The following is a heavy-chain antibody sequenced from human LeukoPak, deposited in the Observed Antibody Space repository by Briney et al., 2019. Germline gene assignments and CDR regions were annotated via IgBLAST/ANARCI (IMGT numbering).Heavy chain of an antibody. CDR1: GFTFSSYA. CDR3: ARASRY. Sequence: GGSLRLSCAASGFTFSSYAMSWVRQAPGKGLEWVSSTSGIGVSTYYADSLKGRFTISRDNSKNTLYLQMNSLRAEDTAVYYCARASRYWGQGTLVTVSS. J-gene: IGHJ4*02. V-gene: IGHV3-23*01. CDR2: TSGIGVST.